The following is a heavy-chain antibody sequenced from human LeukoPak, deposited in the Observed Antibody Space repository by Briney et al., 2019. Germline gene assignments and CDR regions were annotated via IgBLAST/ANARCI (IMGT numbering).Heavy chain of an antibody. Sequence: KPSETLSLTCTVSGGFISSYYWSWIRQPPGKGLEWIGYIYYSGSTNYNPSLKSRVTISVDTSKNQFSLKLSSVTAADAAVYFCARDPTTVTKGLDIWGQGTMVTVSS. CDR2: IYYSGST. CDR1: GGFISSYY. D-gene: IGHD4-17*01. J-gene: IGHJ3*02. CDR3: ARDPTTVTKGLDI. V-gene: IGHV4-59*01.